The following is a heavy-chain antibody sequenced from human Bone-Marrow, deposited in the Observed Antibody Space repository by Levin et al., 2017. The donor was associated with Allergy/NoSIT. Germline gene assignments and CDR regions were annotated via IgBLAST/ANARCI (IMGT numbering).Heavy chain of an antibody. V-gene: IGHV3-21*01. D-gene: IGHD2-8*01. J-gene: IGHJ4*02. CDR1: GFTFSYYS. CDR2: ISSSSSYI. CDR3: ARVHPPYCTNGDCYRAY. Sequence: GESLKISCATSGFTFSYYSMNWVRQAPGKGLEWVSSISSSSSYIYYADSVKGRFTISRDNAKNSLYLQMNSLRAEDTAVYYCARVHPPYCTNGDCYRAYWGQGTLVTVSS.